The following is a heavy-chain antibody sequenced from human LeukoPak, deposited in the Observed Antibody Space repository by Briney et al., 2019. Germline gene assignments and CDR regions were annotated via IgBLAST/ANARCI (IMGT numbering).Heavy chain of an antibody. V-gene: IGHV4-34*01. CDR2: INHSGST. Sequence: SETLSLTCAVYGGSFSGYYWSWIRQPPGKGLEWIGEINHSGSTNYNPSLKSRVTISVDTSKNQFSLKLSSVTAADTAMYYCARRSPGFDYWGQGTLVTVSS. D-gene: IGHD1-14*01. CDR3: ARRSPGFDY. J-gene: IGHJ4*02. CDR1: GGSFSGYY.